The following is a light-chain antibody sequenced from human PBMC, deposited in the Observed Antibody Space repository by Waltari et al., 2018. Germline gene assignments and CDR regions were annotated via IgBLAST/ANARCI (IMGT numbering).Light chain of an antibody. V-gene: IGLV10-54*01. J-gene: IGLJ2*01. CDR3: TAWDSSLSAVV. CDR1: SNNVGDQG. Sequence: QAGLTQPPSVSKGLRQTATLTCTGNSNNVGDQGAAWLQQHQGHPPKLLFYRNNNRPSGISERLSASRSGNTASPTITGLQPEDEADYYCTAWDSSLSAVVFGGGTKLTVL. CDR2: RNN.